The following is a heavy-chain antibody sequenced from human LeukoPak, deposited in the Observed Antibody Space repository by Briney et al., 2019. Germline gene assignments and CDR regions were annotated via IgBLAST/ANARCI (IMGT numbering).Heavy chain of an antibody. Sequence: GGSLRLSCAASGFTFSDYHMNWIRQAPGKGLEWVSPISYSGRTIYYADSVKGRFTISRDNAKNSLYLQMNSLRAEDTAVYYCARVYCSGGSCYETFDYWGQGTLVTVSS. D-gene: IGHD2-15*01. CDR1: GFTFSDYH. V-gene: IGHV3-11*01. CDR2: ISYSGRTI. CDR3: ARVYCSGGSCYETFDY. J-gene: IGHJ4*02.